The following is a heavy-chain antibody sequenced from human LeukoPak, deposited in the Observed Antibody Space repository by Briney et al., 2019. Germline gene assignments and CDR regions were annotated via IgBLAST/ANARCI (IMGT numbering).Heavy chain of an antibody. V-gene: IGHV1-69*01. CDR3: ARDTAGLLWFGELDSHLDY. D-gene: IGHD3-10*01. CDR1: GGTFSSYA. Sequence: SVKVSCKASGGTFSSYAISWVRQAPGQGLEWMGGIIPIFGTANYAQKFQGRVTITADESTSTAYMELRSLRSDDTAVYYCARDTAGLLWFGELDSHLDYWGQGTLVTVSS. CDR2: IIPIFGTA. J-gene: IGHJ4*02.